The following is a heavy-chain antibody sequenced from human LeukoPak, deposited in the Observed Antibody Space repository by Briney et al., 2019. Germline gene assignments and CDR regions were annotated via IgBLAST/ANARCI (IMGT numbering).Heavy chain of an antibody. Sequence: GESLKISCKASGYSFTSYWISWVRQMPGEGLEWMGRIDPSDSDTNYSPSFQGHVTMSADKSISTAYLQWSSLKVSDTAMYFCARHVNWRSGQSWFDPWGQGTLVTVSS. CDR1: GYSFTSYW. CDR3: ARHVNWRSGQSWFDP. J-gene: IGHJ5*02. CDR2: IDPSDSDT. V-gene: IGHV5-10-1*01. D-gene: IGHD3-10*01.